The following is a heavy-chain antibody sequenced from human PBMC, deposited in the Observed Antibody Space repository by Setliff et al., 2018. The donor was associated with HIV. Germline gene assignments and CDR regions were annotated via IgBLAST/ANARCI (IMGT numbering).Heavy chain of an antibody. CDR3: ARVRCSGANCFNWFDF. CDR1: GYSFSNFA. J-gene: IGHJ5*01. D-gene: IGHD2-15*01. V-gene: IGHV1-3*01. CDR2: INAGSGNT. Sequence: VASVKVSCKASGYSFSNFAIHWVRQAPGQRLEWLGWINAGSGNTRYSQKFQDRLTITRDTSARTVYMELSSLKSEDTAVYYCARVRCSGANCFNWFDFWGQGTPVTVS.